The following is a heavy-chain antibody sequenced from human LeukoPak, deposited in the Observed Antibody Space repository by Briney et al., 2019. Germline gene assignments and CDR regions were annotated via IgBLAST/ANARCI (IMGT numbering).Heavy chain of an antibody. Sequence: QTLSLTCAISGDSVSSNSVAWNWIRQSPSRGLEWLGRTYYRSKWSNDYAVSVKSRITINPDTSKNQFSLQLNSVTPEDTAVYYCARAGSYYGSGSRTFDYWGQGTLVTVSS. D-gene: IGHD3-10*01. CDR2: TYYRSKWSN. CDR3: ARAGSYYGSGSRTFDY. J-gene: IGHJ4*02. CDR1: GDSVSSNSVA. V-gene: IGHV6-1*01.